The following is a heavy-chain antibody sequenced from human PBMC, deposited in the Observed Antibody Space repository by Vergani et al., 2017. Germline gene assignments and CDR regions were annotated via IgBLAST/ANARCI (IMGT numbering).Heavy chain of an antibody. J-gene: IGHJ4*02. CDR3: ARNRVAGHEIDY. CDR2: INPNSGGT. D-gene: IGHD6-19*01. CDR1: GYTFTGYY. V-gene: IGHV1-2*02. Sequence: QGQLAQSGAEVKKPGSSVKVSCKASGYTFTGYYMHWVRQAPGQGLEWMGWINPNSGGTNYAQKFQGRVTMTRDTSISTAYMELSRLRSDDTAVYYCARNRVAGHEIDYWGQGTLVTVSS.